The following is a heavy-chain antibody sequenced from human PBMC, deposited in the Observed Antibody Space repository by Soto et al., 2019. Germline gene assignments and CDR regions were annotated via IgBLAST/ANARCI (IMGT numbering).Heavy chain of an antibody. Sequence: QITLKESGPTRVRPTQTLALTCTFSGFSLTTSGVGVGWIRKTPGKALEWLAVIYWDDDKRYSPSLKSRLTITKXXSXNXXVLTMADMDPVDTATYCCAHRGYMYGNWDHGYFDYWGQGTLVTVSS. CDR2: IYWDDDK. CDR3: AHRGYMYGNWDHGYFDY. V-gene: IGHV2-5*02. J-gene: IGHJ4*02. CDR1: GFSLTTSGVG. D-gene: IGHD5-18*01.